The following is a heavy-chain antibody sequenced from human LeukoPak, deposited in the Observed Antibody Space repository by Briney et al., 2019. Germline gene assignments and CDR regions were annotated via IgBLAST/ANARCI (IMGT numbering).Heavy chain of an antibody. Sequence: GGSLRLSCAASGFTFSSYWMSWVRQAPGKGLEWVANIKQDGSEKYYVGSVKGRFTISRDNSKNTLYLQMNSLRTEDTAVYYCAKSYFDFWSASDWGQGTLVTVSS. V-gene: IGHV3-7*01. J-gene: IGHJ4*02. CDR2: IKQDGSEK. D-gene: IGHD3-3*01. CDR1: GFTFSSYW. CDR3: AKSYFDFWSASD.